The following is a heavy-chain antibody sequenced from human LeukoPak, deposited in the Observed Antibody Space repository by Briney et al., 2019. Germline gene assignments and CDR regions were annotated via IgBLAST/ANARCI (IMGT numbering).Heavy chain of an antibody. V-gene: IGHV1-69*13. CDR3: ARGRHNWFDP. CDR2: IIPIFGTA. J-gene: IGHJ5*02. Sequence: ASVKVSCKASGGTFSSYAISWVRQAPGQGLEWMGGIIPIFGTANYAQEFQGRVTITADESTSTAYMELSSLRSEDTAVYYCARGRHNWFDPWGQGTLVTVSS. CDR1: GGTFSSYA. D-gene: IGHD1-26*01.